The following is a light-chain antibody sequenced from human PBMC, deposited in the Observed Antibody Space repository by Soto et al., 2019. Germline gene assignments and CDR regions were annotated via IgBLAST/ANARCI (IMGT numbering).Light chain of an antibody. CDR1: SSDVGGYNY. V-gene: IGLV2-8*01. Sequence: QSVLTQPPSASGSPGQSVAISCTGTSSDVGGYNYVSWYQQHPGKAPKLMIYEVNKRPSGVPDRFSGSKSGTSASLAISGLQSEEEADYYCAAWDATLPAWVFGGGTKLTVL. CDR2: EVN. CDR3: AAWDATLPAWV. J-gene: IGLJ3*02.